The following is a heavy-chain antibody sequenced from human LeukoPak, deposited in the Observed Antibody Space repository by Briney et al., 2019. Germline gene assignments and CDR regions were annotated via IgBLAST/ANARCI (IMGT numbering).Heavy chain of an antibody. D-gene: IGHD6-13*01. J-gene: IGHJ3*02. CDR1: GFTFSSYA. CDR2: ISGSGGGT. CDR3: AKDGGVYDHDAFDI. Sequence: PGGSLRLSCAASGFTFSSYAMSWVRQAPGTGLEWVSAISGSGGGTYYADSVKGRFTISRDNSKNTLYPQMNSLRAEDTAVYYCAKDGGVYDHDAFDIWGQGTMATVSS. V-gene: IGHV3-23*01.